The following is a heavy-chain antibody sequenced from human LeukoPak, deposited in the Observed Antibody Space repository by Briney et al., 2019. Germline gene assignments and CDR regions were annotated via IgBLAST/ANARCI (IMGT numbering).Heavy chain of an antibody. J-gene: IGHJ5*02. D-gene: IGHD4-17*01. CDR2: IYYSGST. CDR3: ASYMTTVTTQRWFDP. Sequence: SETLSLTCTVSGGSISSYYWSWIRQPPGKGLEWIGYIYYSGSTNYNPSLKSRVTISVDTSKNQFSLKLSSVTAADTAVYYCASYMTTVTTQRWFDPWGQGTLVTVSS. V-gene: IGHV4-59*01. CDR1: GGSISSYY.